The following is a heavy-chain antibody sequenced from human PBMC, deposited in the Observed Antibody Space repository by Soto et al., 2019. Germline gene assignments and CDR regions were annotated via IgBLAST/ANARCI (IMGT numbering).Heavy chain of an antibody. J-gene: IGHJ4*02. CDR2: ISSSGSTI. CDR3: ARGNWNCFDY. V-gene: IGHV3-48*03. CDR1: GFTFSSYE. Sequence: GGSLRLSCAASGFTFSSYEMNWVRQAPGKGLEWVAYISSSGSTIYYADSVKGRFSISRDNAKNSLYLQMKSRRAEDTAVYYCARGNWNCFDYLGQGTLVTISS. D-gene: IGHD1-1*01.